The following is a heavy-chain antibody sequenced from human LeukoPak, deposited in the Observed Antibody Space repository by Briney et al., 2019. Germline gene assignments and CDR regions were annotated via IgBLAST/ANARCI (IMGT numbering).Heavy chain of an antibody. CDR1: GFSFSTFA. Sequence: GGSLRLSCVASGFSFSTFAMTWVRQAPGKGLEWVSGMIGRGTTYYADSVKGRFTLSRDSTKTTVYLQMDNLRAEDTAIYYCAKDLHYNDGRWEFDPWGQGTLVIVSS. D-gene: IGHD5-24*01. V-gene: IGHV3-23*05. J-gene: IGHJ5*02. CDR3: AKDLHYNDGRWEFDP. CDR2: MIGRGTT.